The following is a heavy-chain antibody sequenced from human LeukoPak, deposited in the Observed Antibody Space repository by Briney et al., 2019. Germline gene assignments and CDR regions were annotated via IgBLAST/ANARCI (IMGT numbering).Heavy chain of an antibody. CDR1: GGSIRNYY. CDR3: ARGSSGWDFDAFDI. V-gene: IGHV4-59*01. Sequence: SETLSLTCSVSGGSIRNYYWTWIRQPPGKGLEWIGYLYYSGSTNYSPSLMSRVTISVDTSKSQFSLNLTSVTAADTAVYYCARGSSGWDFDAFDIWGQGTRVTVSS. D-gene: IGHD6-19*01. CDR2: LYYSGST. J-gene: IGHJ3*02.